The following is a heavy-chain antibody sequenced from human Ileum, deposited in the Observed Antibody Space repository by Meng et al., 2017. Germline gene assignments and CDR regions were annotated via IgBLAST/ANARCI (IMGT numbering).Heavy chain of an antibody. CDR2: INSGGGGT. V-gene: IGHV3-23*01. CDR1: GFTFSSYA. J-gene: IGHJ4*01. Sequence: GESLKISCAASGFTFSSYAMSWVRQAPGQGLEWVSGINSGGGGTYYADSVKGRFTISRDNSKNTLYLQMNSLRVEDTAVFYCANGYSPDYWGQGTQVTVSS. D-gene: IGHD5-12*01. CDR3: ANGYSPDY.